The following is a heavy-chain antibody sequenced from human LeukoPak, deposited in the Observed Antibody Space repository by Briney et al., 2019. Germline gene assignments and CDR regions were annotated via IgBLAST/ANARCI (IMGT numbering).Heavy chain of an antibody. CDR1: GFTFSSYW. CDR2: IDSDGSTT. V-gene: IGHV3-74*01. D-gene: IGHD1-26*01. CDR3: ARVIVGGIPGAFDI. J-gene: IGHJ3*02. Sequence: GGSLRLSCAASGFTFSSYWMHWVRQAPGKGLVWVSRIDSDGSTTSYADSVKGRFTISRDNSKNTLYLQMNSLRVEDTAVYYCARVIVGGIPGAFDIWGQGTMVTVSS.